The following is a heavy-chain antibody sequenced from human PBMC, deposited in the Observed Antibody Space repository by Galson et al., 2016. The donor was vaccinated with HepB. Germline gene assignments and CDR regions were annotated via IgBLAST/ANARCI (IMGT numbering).Heavy chain of an antibody. CDR3: AKVGTRGWSS. J-gene: IGHJ5*02. V-gene: IGHV1-2*02. D-gene: IGHD6-19*01. Sequence: SVKVSCKASGYTFTEYFLHWVRQAPGQGPEWMGWIDPSSGDTNSATRFHDRVVMTRDTSISIAYMELSSLISDDTAVYYCAKVGTRGWSSWGQGTLVTVSS. CDR2: IDPSSGDT. CDR1: GYTFTEYF.